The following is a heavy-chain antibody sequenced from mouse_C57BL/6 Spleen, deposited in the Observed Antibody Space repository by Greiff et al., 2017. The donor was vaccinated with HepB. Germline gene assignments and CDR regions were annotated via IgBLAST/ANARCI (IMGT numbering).Heavy chain of an antibody. J-gene: IGHJ3*01. V-gene: IGHV1-64*01. CDR2: IHPNSGST. CDR1: GYTFTSYW. Sequence: QVQLQQPGAELVKPGASVKLSCKASGYTFTSYWMHWVKQRPGQGLEWIGMIHPNSGSTNYNEKFKSKATLTVDKSSSTAYMQLSSLTSEDSAVSYCARDWDERFAYWGQGTLVTVSA. D-gene: IGHD4-1*01. CDR3: ARDWDERFAY.